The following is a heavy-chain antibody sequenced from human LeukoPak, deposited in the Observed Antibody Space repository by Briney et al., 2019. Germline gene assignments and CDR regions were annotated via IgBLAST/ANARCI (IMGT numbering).Heavy chain of an antibody. CDR3: ARHYDFWSGSPGDYFDY. Sequence: PSETLSLACTVSGGSISSSSYYWGWVRQPPGKGLEWIGGIYYSGSTYYNPSLKSRVTISVDTSKNQFSLKLSSVTAADTAVYYCARHYDFWSGSPGDYFDYWGQGTLVTVSS. D-gene: IGHD3-3*01. CDR1: GGSISSSSYY. CDR2: IYYSGST. J-gene: IGHJ4*02. V-gene: IGHV4-39*01.